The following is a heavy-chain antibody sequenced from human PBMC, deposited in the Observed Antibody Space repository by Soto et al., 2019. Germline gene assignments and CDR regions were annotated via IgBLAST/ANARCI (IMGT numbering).Heavy chain of an antibody. J-gene: IGHJ6*02. CDR2: IYYSGST. V-gene: IGHV4-30-4*08. CDR1: GGSITSGGYY. D-gene: IGHD2-2*01. Sequence: SETLSLTCTVSGGSITSGGYYWSWIRQHPGKGLEWIGYIYYSGSTYYNPSLKSRVTISVDTSKNQFSLKLSSVTAADTAVYYCARDPLAEEYQLLGGGMDVWGQGTTVTVSS. CDR3: ARDPLAEEYQLLGGGMDV.